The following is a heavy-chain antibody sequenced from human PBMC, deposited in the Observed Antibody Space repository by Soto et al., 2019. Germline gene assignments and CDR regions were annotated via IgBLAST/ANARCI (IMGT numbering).Heavy chain of an antibody. Sequence: AASVKVSCKASGGTFSSYAISWVRQAPGQGLEWMGGIIPIFGTANYAQKFQGRVTITADESTSTAYMELSSLRSAATAVYYCASSPGSSWYSFDYWGQGPQVTVSS. CDR3: ASSPGSSWYSFDY. J-gene: IGHJ4*02. D-gene: IGHD6-13*01. CDR1: GGTFSSYA. V-gene: IGHV1-69*13. CDR2: IIPIFGTA.